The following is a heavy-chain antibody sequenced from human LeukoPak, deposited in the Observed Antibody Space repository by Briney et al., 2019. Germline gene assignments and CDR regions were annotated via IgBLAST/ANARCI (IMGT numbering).Heavy chain of an antibody. CDR2: MNPNSGNT. J-gene: IGHJ4*02. Sequence: ASVKVSCKASGYTFTSYDINWVRQATGQGLEWMGWMNPNSGNTGYAQKLQGRVTMTTDTSTSTAYMELRSLRSDDTAVYYCARDQFVAQSSPHAPIDYWGQGTLVTVSS. D-gene: IGHD6-13*01. CDR3: ARDQFVAQSSPHAPIDY. CDR1: GYTFTSYD. V-gene: IGHV1-8*01.